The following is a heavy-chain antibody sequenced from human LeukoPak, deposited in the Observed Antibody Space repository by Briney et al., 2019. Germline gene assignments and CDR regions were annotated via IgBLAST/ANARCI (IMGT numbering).Heavy chain of an antibody. J-gene: IGHJ4*02. V-gene: IGHV4-38-2*02. CDR2: IHYTGST. D-gene: IGHD4-23*01. Sequence: SETLSLTCTVSGYSISSGFYWGWIRQPPGKGLECIGYIHYTGSTNYNPSLKSRLTISADTSKNQFSLRLSSVTAADTAVYYCVRVDNGGNYFEYWGQGTLVTVSS. CDR1: GYSISSGFY. CDR3: VRVDNGGNYFEY.